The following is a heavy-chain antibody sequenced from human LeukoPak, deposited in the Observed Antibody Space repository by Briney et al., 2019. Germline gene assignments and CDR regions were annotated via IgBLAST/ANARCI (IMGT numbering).Heavy chain of an antibody. V-gene: IGHV1-46*01. CDR3: ARDQDYYDSSGYSKSDYYFDY. D-gene: IGHD3-22*01. Sequence: RASVKVSCKASGYAFTSYYMHWVRQAPGQGLEWMGLINPSGGSTSYAQKFQGRVTMTRDTSTSTVYMELSSLRSEDTAVYYCARDQDYYDSSGYSKSDYYFDYWGQGTLVTVSS. CDR2: INPSGGST. CDR1: GYAFTSYY. J-gene: IGHJ4*02.